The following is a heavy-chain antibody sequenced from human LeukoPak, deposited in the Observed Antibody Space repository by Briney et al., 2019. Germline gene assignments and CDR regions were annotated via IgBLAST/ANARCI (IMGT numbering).Heavy chain of an antibody. CDR2: ISSSGSTI. V-gene: IGHV3-48*03. D-gene: IGHD3-22*01. CDR1: GFTFSSYE. J-gene: IGHJ1*01. CDR3: ARSNYYDSSDHLTQYFQH. Sequence: GGSLRLSCAASGFTFSSYEMNWVRQAPGKGLEWVSYISSSGSTIYYADSVKGRFTISRDNAKNSLYLQMDSLRAEDTAVYYCARSNYYDSSDHLTQYFQHWDQGTLVTVSS.